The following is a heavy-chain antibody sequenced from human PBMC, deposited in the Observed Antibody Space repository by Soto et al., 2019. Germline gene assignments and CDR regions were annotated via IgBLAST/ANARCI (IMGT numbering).Heavy chain of an antibody. Sequence: ALVKVSCKXSGYTFTSYDINWVRQATGQGLEWMGWMNPNSGNTGYAQKFQGRVTMTRNTSISTAYMELSSLRSEDTAVYYCARWRTVTTDYYYGMDVWGQGTTVTVSS. CDR3: ARWRTVTTDYYYGMDV. D-gene: IGHD4-17*01. J-gene: IGHJ6*02. V-gene: IGHV1-8*01. CDR1: GYTFTSYD. CDR2: MNPNSGNT.